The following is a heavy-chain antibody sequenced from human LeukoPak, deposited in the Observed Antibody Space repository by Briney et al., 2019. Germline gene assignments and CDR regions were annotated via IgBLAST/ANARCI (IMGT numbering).Heavy chain of an antibody. V-gene: IGHV4-34*01. CDR2: INHSGST. J-gene: IGHJ4*02. D-gene: IGHD2-15*01. CDR3: ASSSWWAVY. Sequence: SETLSLTCAVYGGSFSGYYWSWIRQPPGKGLEWIGEINHSGSTNYNPSLKSRVTISVDTSKNQFSLKLSSVIAADTAVYYCASSSWWAVYWGQGTLVTVSS. CDR1: GGSFSGYY.